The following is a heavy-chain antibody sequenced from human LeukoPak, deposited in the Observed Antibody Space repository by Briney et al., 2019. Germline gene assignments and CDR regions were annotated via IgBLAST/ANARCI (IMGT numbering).Heavy chain of an antibody. J-gene: IGHJ4*02. D-gene: IGHD3-3*01. V-gene: IGHV3-23*01. Sequence: PGGSLRLSCAASGFTFSNYAMSWVRQAPGKGLEWVSGISGSGGTTYYADSVKGRFTFSRDNSKNTLSLQMYSLRAEDTAIYYCAKANVFGVLDYFDYWGQGTLVTVSS. CDR3: AKANVFGVLDYFDY. CDR1: GFTFSNYA. CDR2: ISGSGGTT.